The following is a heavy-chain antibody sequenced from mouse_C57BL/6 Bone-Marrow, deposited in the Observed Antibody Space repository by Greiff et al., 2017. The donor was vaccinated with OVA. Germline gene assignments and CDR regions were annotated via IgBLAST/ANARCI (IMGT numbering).Heavy chain of an antibody. J-gene: IGHJ1*03. CDR2: IHPNSGST. Sequence: QVQLQQPGAELVKPGASVKLSCKASGYTFTSYWMHWVKQRPGQGLEWIGMIHPNSGSTNYNEKFKSKATLTEDKSSSTAYMQLSSLTSEDSAVYYCAREGNYYGSFWYFDVWGTGTTVTVSS. D-gene: IGHD1-1*01. CDR3: AREGNYYGSFWYFDV. V-gene: IGHV1-64*01. CDR1: GYTFTSYW.